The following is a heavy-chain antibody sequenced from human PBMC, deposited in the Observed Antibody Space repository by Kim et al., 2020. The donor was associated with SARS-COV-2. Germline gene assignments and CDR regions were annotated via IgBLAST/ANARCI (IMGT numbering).Heavy chain of an antibody. CDR3: ARRGYYDSSGYYDLNYDL. CDR2: IYYSGST. D-gene: IGHD3-22*01. Sequence: SETLSLTCTVSGGSISSYYWSWIRQPPGKGLEWIGYIYYSGSTNYNPSLKSRVTISVDTSKNQFSLKLSSVTAADTAVYYCARRGYYDSSGYYDLNYDLWGRGTLVTVSS. V-gene: IGHV4-59*08. J-gene: IGHJ2*01. CDR1: GGSISSYY.